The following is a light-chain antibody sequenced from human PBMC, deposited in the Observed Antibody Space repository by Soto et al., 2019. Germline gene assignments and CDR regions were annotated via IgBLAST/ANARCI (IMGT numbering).Light chain of an antibody. V-gene: IGKV3-15*01. CDR1: ESVTSS. CDR2: GAS. J-gene: IGKJ1*01. CDR3: QQYNNWPT. Sequence: EIVMTQSPATLSVSRRDRATLXXRASESVTSSLAWYQQKPGQPPRXLIDGASTRAAGIPARFRGSGSGAEFTLTISSLQSEDFAVYYCQQYNNWPTFGQGTKVEIK.